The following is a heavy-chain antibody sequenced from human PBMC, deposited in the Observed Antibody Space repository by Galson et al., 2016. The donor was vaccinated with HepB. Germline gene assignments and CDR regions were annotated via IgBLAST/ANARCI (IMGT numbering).Heavy chain of an antibody. CDR2: MSPNSGNT. J-gene: IGHJ5*02. D-gene: IGHD4-23*01. Sequence: SVKVSCKASGYTFTYYDINWMRQATGQGLEWLGWMSPNSGNTGYAQNFQGKVTLTRDTSISTAYMELSSLRSDDTAVYYCARDYGGNSGWFDPWGQGTLVTVSS. CDR3: ARDYGGNSGWFDP. V-gene: IGHV1-8*01. CDR1: GYTFTYYD.